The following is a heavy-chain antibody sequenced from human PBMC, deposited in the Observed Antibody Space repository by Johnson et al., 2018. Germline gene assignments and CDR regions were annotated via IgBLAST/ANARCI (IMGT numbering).Heavy chain of an antibody. D-gene: IGHD2-8*01. Sequence: VQLVQSGGGLVQPGRSLRLSCAASGFTFDGYAMHWVRQAPGKGLEWVSGISWNSGSIDYADSVKGRFTISRDNAKNSLYLQMNSLKTEDTALYYCAKDEGGSNAGYFQHWGQGTLVIVSS. J-gene: IGHJ1*01. CDR2: ISWNSGSI. V-gene: IGHV3-9*01. CDR3: AKDEGGSNAGYFQH. CDR1: GFTFDGYA.